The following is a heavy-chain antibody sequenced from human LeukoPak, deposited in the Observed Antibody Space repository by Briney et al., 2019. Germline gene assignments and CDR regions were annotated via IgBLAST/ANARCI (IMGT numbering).Heavy chain of an antibody. J-gene: IGHJ4*02. CDR1: GGSVSSYY. CDR2: LSHSGSS. CDR3: ARGADSSGYYSIFYFDY. Sequence: SETLSLTCTVSGGSVSSYYWSWIRRPPGRGLEWIAYLSHSGSSDSNPSLTSRVTTLVDTSKNQFSLKLTSVTAADTAVYYCARGADSSGYYSIFYFDYWGQGTLVTVSS. D-gene: IGHD3-22*01. V-gene: IGHV4-59*02.